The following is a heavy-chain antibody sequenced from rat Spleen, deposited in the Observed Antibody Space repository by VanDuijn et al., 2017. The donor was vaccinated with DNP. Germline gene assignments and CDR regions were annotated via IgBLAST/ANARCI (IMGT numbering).Heavy chain of an antibody. CDR1: GFTFSNFW. D-gene: IGHD1-2*01. CDR2: IFSSGGST. CDR3: ARAKYSSHYWYFDF. J-gene: IGHJ1*01. V-gene: IGHV5-31*01. Sequence: EVQLVESGGGLVQPGRSLKLSCIASGFTFSNFWMAWIRQVPGKGLEWVAAIFSSGGSTYYPNAVRGRFTISSDNAKNTLYLQMNSLWSEDTATYYCARAKYSSHYWYFDFWGPGTMVTLSS.